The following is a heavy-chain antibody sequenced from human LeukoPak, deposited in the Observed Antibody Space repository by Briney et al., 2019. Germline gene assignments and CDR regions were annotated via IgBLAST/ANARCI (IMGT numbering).Heavy chain of an antibody. CDR3: ARDPYSGNYGAYYYYYMDV. Sequence: AGGSLRLSCAASGFTFDDYGMSWVRQAPGKGLEWVSGINWNGGSTGYADSVKGRFTISRDNAKNSLYLQMDSLRVEDTAEYYCARDPYSGNYGAYYYYYMDVWGKGTTVTVSS. D-gene: IGHD1-26*01. J-gene: IGHJ6*03. CDR2: INWNGGST. CDR1: GFTFDDYG. V-gene: IGHV3-20*04.